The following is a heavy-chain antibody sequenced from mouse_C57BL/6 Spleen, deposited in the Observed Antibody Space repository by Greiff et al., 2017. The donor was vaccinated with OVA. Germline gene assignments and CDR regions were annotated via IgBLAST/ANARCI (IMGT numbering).Heavy chain of an antibody. V-gene: IGHV1-80*01. Sequence: VQRVESGAELVKPGASVKISCKASGYAFSSYWMNWVKQRPGKGLEWIGQIYPGDGDTNYNGKFKGKATLTADKSSSTAYMQLSSLTSEDSAVYFCARSGTTVVPYAMDYWGQGTSVTVSS. CDR2: IYPGDGDT. D-gene: IGHD1-1*01. CDR3: ARSGTTVVPYAMDY. CDR1: GYAFSSYW. J-gene: IGHJ4*01.